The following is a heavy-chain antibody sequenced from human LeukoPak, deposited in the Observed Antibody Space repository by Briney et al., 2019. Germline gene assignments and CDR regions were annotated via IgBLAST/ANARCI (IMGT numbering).Heavy chain of an antibody. J-gene: IGHJ3*01. Sequence: GESPKIPLKSSGYRFNSYWIGRVRQVPGKGAEWIGSIYPCDSDTRLSTFFQGQVTIPADKSISTAYRQWNRLKGSDTAMSYCARHGLCSSTSCDAFDVSGQGTMVTV. CDR3: ARHGLCSSTSCDAFDV. V-gene: IGHV5-51*01. D-gene: IGHD2-2*01. CDR2: IYPCDSDT. CDR1: GYRFNSYW.